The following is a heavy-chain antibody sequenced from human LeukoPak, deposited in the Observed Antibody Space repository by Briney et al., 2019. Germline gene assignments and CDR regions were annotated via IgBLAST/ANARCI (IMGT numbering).Heavy chain of an antibody. D-gene: IGHD3-10*01. J-gene: IGHJ5*02. Sequence: ASVKVSCKASGYTFTSYDINWVRQATGQGLEWMGWMNPNSGNTGYAQKFQGRVTMNRKHSISTGYMELSILRSEDTAVYYCARGHLSRGWFGEKGNWFDPWGQGTLVTVSS. V-gene: IGHV1-8*01. CDR3: ARGHLSRGWFGEKGNWFDP. CDR2: MNPNSGNT. CDR1: GYTFTSYD.